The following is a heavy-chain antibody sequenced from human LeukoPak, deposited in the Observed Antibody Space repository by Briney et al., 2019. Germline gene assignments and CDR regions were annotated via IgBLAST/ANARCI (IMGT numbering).Heavy chain of an antibody. V-gene: IGHV3-74*01. D-gene: IGHD3-22*01. Sequence: GGSLRLSCAASGFTFSANWMHWVRQAPGKGLVWVSRINTDGRRTGYADSVKGRFTISRDNAKNTLYLQMNSLTAEDTAVYYCARVGIEYYYDSSGYYYFDYWGQGTLVTVSS. J-gene: IGHJ4*02. CDR3: ARVGIEYYYDSSGYYYFDY. CDR1: GFTFSANW. CDR2: INTDGRRT.